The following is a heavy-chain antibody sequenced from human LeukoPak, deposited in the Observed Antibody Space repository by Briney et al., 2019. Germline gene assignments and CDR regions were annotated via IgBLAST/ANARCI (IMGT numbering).Heavy chain of an antibody. Sequence: KAGGSLRLSCAASGFTFSSYAMSWIRQAPGKGLEWVSYISSSGSTIYYADSVKGRFTISRDNAKNSLYLQMNSLRAEDTAVYYCARTGYTFVFDYWGQGALVTVSS. CDR3: ARTGYTFVFDY. D-gene: IGHD5-24*01. CDR2: ISSSGSTI. J-gene: IGHJ4*02. CDR1: GFTFSSYA. V-gene: IGHV3-11*01.